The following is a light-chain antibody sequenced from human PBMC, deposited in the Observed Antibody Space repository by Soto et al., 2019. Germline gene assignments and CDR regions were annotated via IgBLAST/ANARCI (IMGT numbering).Light chain of an antibody. CDR2: DVT. Sequence: QSALTQPRSVSGSPGQSVTISCTGTSSDVGGYDFVSWYQLHPGKAPKLMIYDVTKRPSGVPDRFSGSKSGNTASLTISGLQAEEEADYYCCSYAGSYTLLFAGGTKVTVL. CDR1: SSDVGGYDF. V-gene: IGLV2-11*01. CDR3: CSYAGSYTLL. J-gene: IGLJ2*01.